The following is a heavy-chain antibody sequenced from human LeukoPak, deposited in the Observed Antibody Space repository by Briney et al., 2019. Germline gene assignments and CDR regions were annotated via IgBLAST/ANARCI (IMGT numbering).Heavy chain of an antibody. D-gene: IGHD6-13*01. CDR1: GGSISSYY. CDR3: ARVRSIAAADWFDP. Sequence: ETLSLTCTVSGGSISSYYWSWIRQPPGKGLEWIGYVYYSGSTNYNPSLKSRVTISVDTSKNQFSLKLSSVTAADTAVYYCARVRSIAAADWFDPWGQGTLVTVSS. V-gene: IGHV4-59*01. J-gene: IGHJ5*02. CDR2: VYYSGST.